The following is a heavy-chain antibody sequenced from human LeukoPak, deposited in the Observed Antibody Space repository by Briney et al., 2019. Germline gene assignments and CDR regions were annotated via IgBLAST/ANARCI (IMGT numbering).Heavy chain of an antibody. V-gene: IGHV1-18*01. CDR3: ARARIAAATGWFDP. CDR2: ISAYNGNT. D-gene: IGHD6-13*01. CDR1: GYTFTSYG. J-gene: IGHJ5*02. Sequence: ASVKVSCKASGYTFTSYGISWVRQAPGLGLEWMGWISAYNGNTNYAQKLQGRVTMTTDTSTSTAYMELRSLRSDDTAVYYCARARIAAATGWFDPWGQGTLVTVSS.